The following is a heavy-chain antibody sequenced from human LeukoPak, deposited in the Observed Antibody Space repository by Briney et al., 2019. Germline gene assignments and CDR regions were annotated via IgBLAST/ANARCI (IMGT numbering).Heavy chain of an antibody. CDR1: GGSISSSSYY. Sequence: SETLSLTCTVSGGSISSSSYYWGWIRQPPGKGLEWIGSINYSGSTYYNPSLKSRVTISVDTSKNQSSLKLSSVTAADTAVYYCARHVRPGTRTHGTYYYYMDVWGKGTTVTVSS. CDR3: ARHVRPGTRTHGTYYYYMDV. J-gene: IGHJ6*03. CDR2: INYSGST. D-gene: IGHD1-14*01. V-gene: IGHV4-39*01.